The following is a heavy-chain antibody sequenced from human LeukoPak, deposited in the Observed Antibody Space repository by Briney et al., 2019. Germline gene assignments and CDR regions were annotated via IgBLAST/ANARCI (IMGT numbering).Heavy chain of an antibody. V-gene: IGHV1-2*02. CDR3: ARDQDYYDSSGYFRFDP. Sequence: ASVTVSCKASGYTFTGYYMHWVRQAPGQGLEWMGWINPNSGGTNYAQKFQGRVTMTRDTSISTAYMELSRLRSDDTAVYYCARDQDYYDSSGYFRFDPWGQGTLVTVSS. CDR2: INPNSGGT. CDR1: GYTFTGYY. D-gene: IGHD3-22*01. J-gene: IGHJ5*02.